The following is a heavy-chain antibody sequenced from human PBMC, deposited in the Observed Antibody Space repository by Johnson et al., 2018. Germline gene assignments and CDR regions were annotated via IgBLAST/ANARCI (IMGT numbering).Heavy chain of an antibody. V-gene: IGHV3-13*01. Sequence: VQLVESGGGLVQPGGSLRLSCAASGFTFSAYEVHWVRQVTGQRLEWVSAIGTAGDTFYSASLQGRFTISRENAINSLYLQMTSLSAGDTAVYYCVREQMVSGAKGFDIWGQGTMVTVSS. J-gene: IGHJ3*02. D-gene: IGHD2-15*01. CDR2: IGTAGDT. CDR1: GFTFSAYE. CDR3: VREQMVSGAKGFDI.